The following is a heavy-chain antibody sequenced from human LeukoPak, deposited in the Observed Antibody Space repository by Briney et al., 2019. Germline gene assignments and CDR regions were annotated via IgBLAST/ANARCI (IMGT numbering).Heavy chain of an antibody. Sequence: GRSLRLSCTASGFTFGDNAMSWVRQAPGKGLEWVGFIRSKAYGGTTEYAASVKGIFTISRDDSKSIVYLQMNSLKTEDTAVYCCTRDHWNYEGYNWFDPWGQGTLVTVSS. CDR1: GFTFGDNA. D-gene: IGHD1-7*01. J-gene: IGHJ5*02. V-gene: IGHV3-49*04. CDR3: TRDHWNYEGYNWFDP. CDR2: IRSKAYGGTT.